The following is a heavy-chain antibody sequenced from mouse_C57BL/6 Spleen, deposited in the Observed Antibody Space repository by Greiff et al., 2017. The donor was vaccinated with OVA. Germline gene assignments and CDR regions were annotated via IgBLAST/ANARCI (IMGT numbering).Heavy chain of an antibody. D-gene: IGHD2-4*01. CDR2: IDPENGDT. Sequence: EVQLQQSGAELVRPGASVKLSCTASGFNIKDDYMHWVKQRPEQGLEWIGWIDPENGDTEYASKFQGKATITADTSSNTAYLQLSSLTSEDTAVYYSTTWERLRGNAMDYWGQGTSVTVSS. CDR3: TTWERLRGNAMDY. V-gene: IGHV14-4*01. CDR1: GFNIKDDY. J-gene: IGHJ4*01.